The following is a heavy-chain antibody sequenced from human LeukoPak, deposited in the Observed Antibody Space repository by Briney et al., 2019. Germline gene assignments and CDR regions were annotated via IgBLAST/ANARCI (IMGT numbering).Heavy chain of an antibody. V-gene: IGHV1-69*11. D-gene: IGHD2-15*01. CDR2: IIPILATT. J-gene: IGHJ3*01. Sequence: SVKVSCKASRGTFSSYAINWVRQAPGQGLEWMGRIIPILATTNYAQKFQARVTITTDESTNTAYMELSSLRSEDTAMYDCARESRYCIGDSCYPNAFDVWGQGTMVTISS. CDR3: ARESRYCIGDSCYPNAFDV. CDR1: RGTFSSYA.